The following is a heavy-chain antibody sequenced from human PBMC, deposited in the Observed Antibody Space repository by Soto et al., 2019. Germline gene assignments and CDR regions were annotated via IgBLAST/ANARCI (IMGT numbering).Heavy chain of an antibody. Sequence: PGGSLRLSCAASGFTFSSYAMSWVRQAPGKGLEWVSAISGSGGSTYYADSVKGRFTISRDNSKNTLYLQMNSLRAEDTAVYYCAELYGDYVGGYFDYWGQGTLVTAPQ. CDR3: AELYGDYVGGYFDY. D-gene: IGHD4-17*01. CDR2: ISGSGGST. CDR1: GFTFSSYA. V-gene: IGHV3-23*01. J-gene: IGHJ4*02.